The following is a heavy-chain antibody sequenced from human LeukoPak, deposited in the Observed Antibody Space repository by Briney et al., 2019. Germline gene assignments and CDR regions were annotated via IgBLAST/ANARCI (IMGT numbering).Heavy chain of an antibody. D-gene: IGHD3-10*01. CDR1: GITLSKFW. CDR2: IISDGSDT. Sequence: GGSLRLSCSASGITLSKFWMHWVRQAPGKGLVWVSCIISDGSDTFYADSVKGRFTISRDNSKNTLYLQMNSLRAEDTGVYYCARAVGPYDYWGQGTLVTVSS. J-gene: IGHJ4*02. CDR3: ARAVGPYDY. V-gene: IGHV3-74*01.